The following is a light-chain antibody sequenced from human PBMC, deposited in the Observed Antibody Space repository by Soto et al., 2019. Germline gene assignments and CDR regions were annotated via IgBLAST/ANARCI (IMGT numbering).Light chain of an antibody. CDR3: QQSCATPRT. Sequence: DIQMTQSPSSLSASVGDRVTITCRASQTIGNYLNWYHQKPGKAPELLIYAASSLQSGVPSRFSGSGSGTDFTLNISSLQPEDFATYYCQQSCATPRTFGQGTKVDIK. CDR1: QTIGNY. V-gene: IGKV1-39*01. CDR2: AAS. J-gene: IGKJ1*01.